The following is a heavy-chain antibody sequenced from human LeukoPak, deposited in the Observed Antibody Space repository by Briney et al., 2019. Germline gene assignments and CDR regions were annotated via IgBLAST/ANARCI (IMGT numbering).Heavy chain of an antibody. J-gene: IGHJ6*03. Sequence: EASVKVSCKASGYTFTGYYLHWVRQAPGQGLEWMGCVNPNSGDTNYAQKFQGSVTMTRDTSISTVYMELSRLRSDDTAVFYCARGPYYDISYYYYYYMDVWGKGTTVTVSS. D-gene: IGHD3-9*01. CDR3: ARGPYYDISYYYYYYMDV. CDR2: VNPNSGDT. V-gene: IGHV1-2*02. CDR1: GYTFTGYY.